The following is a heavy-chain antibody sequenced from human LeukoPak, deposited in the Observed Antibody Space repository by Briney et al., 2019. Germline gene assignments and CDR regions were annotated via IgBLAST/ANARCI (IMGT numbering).Heavy chain of an antibody. CDR2: IYPGDSDT. V-gene: IGHV5-51*01. J-gene: IGHJ4*02. Sequence: GGSLRLSCKGSGYTFSSYWFGWVRQMPGKGLEWMGIIYPGDSDTRYSPSLQGQVTISVDTSIGTAYLQWSSLKASDTAIYYCARQNDFRLDYWGQGTLVTVSS. CDR3: ARQNDFRLDY. D-gene: IGHD3-3*01. CDR1: GYTFSSYW.